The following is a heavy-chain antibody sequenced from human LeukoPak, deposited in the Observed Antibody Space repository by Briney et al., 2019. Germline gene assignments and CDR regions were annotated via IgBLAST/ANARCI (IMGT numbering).Heavy chain of an antibody. CDR3: ARGIRDGYNSDYFDY. V-gene: IGHV4-30-2*01. CDR2: IYHSGST. CDR1: GGSISSGGYY. D-gene: IGHD5-24*01. Sequence: SETLSLTCTVSGGSISSGGYYWSWIRQPPGKGLEWIGYIYHSGSTYYNPSLKSRVTISVDRSKNQFSLKLSSVTAADTAVYYCARGIRDGYNSDYFDYWGQGTLVTVSS. J-gene: IGHJ4*02.